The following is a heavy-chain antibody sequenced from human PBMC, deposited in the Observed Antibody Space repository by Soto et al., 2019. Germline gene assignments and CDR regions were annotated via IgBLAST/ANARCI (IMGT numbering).Heavy chain of an antibody. J-gene: IGHJ4*02. D-gene: IGHD1-26*01. V-gene: IGHV1-2*02. Sequence: QVQLVQSGAEVKRPGASVKVSCKASGYSFTDDYIHWVRQAPGQGLAWMGWINPDTGDTNYAQNFQGRVTMTRDTSIITMYIELNRLTSDDKAVYYCARARYSGSFNNFDYWGQGTLVTVSS. CDR3: ARARYSGSFNNFDY. CDR1: GYSFTDDY. CDR2: INPDTGDT.